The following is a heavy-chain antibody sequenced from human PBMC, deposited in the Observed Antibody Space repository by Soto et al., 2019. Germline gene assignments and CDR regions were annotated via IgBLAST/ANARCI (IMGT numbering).Heavy chain of an antibody. J-gene: IGHJ5*02. CDR1: GFTFSSYG. Sequence: QVQLVESGGGVVQPGRSLRLSCAASGFTFSSYGMHWVRQAPGKGLEWVAVISYDGSNKYYADSVKGRFTISRDNSKNTLYLQMNSLRAEDTAVYYCAKVWEEYYDSRAGGFDPWGQGTLVTVSS. CDR3: AKVWEEYYDSRAGGFDP. CDR2: ISYDGSNK. V-gene: IGHV3-30*18. D-gene: IGHD3-22*01.